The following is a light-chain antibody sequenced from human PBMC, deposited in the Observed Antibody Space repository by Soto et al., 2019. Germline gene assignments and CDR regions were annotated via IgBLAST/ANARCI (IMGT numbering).Light chain of an antibody. CDR2: EVY. V-gene: IGLV2-14*01. Sequence: QSVLTQPASVSGSPGQSITISCTGTSSDIGTYDHVSWYQQHPGKAPQLIIYEVYSRASGLSNRFSGSKSGNTASLTISGLQAEDEADYYCCSYTTGSTLVFGTGTKVTVL. CDR1: SSDIGTYDH. J-gene: IGLJ1*01. CDR3: CSYTTGSTLV.